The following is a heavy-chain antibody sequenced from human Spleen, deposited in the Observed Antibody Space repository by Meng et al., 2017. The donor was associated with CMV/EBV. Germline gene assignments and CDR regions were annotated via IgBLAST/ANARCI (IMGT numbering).Heavy chain of an antibody. CDR1: FPASY. D-gene: IGHD3-10*01. V-gene: IGHV1-2*06. Sequence: FPASYIHWVRQAPGQGLEWMGRVNPGNGGANYAQKFQGRVAMTTDTSISTAYLDLPRLRSDDTAVYYCARFRTGITMVRGALTADYWGQGTLVTVSS. CDR3: ARFRTGITMVRGALTADY. J-gene: IGHJ4*02. CDR2: VNPGNGGA.